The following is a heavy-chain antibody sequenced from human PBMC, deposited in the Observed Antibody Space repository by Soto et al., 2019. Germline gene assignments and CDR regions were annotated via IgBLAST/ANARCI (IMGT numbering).Heavy chain of an antibody. CDR1: GFTFDDYA. V-gene: IGHV3-9*01. CDR2: ISWNSGSI. J-gene: IGHJ3*02. D-gene: IGHD1-26*01. Sequence: GGFLRLSCAASGFTFDDYAMHWVRQAPGKGLEWVSGISWNSGSIGYADSVKGRFTISRDNAKNSLYLQMNSLRAEDTALYYCAKDINQGEHAFDIWGQGTMVTVSS. CDR3: AKDINQGEHAFDI.